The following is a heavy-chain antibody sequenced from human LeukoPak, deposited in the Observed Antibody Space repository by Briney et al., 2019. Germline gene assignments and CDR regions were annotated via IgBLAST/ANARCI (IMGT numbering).Heavy chain of an antibody. V-gene: IGHV1-2*04. J-gene: IGHJ4*02. CDR2: INPNSGGT. Sequence: VASVKVSCKASGYTFTGYYMHWVRQAPGQGLEWMGWINPNSGGTNYAQKFQGWVTMTRDTSISTAYMELSRLRSDDTAVYYCASSDYYDSRYQSPFDYWGQGTLVTVSS. CDR3: ASSDYYDSRYQSPFDY. D-gene: IGHD3-22*01. CDR1: GYTFTGYY.